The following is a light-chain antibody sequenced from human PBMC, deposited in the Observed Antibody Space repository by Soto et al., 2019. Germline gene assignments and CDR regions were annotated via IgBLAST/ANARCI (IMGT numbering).Light chain of an antibody. CDR2: DVT. CDR3: CSYVDSYTVV. V-gene: IGLV2-11*01. CDR1: SSEFGAYNY. Sequence: QSALTQPRSVSGSPGQSVTISCTGTSSEFGAYNYVSWYQQHPGKAPKLMIYDVTERPSGVPDRFSGSKSGYTASLTISGLHADDEADYYCCSYVDSYTVVFGGGTKLTVL. J-gene: IGLJ3*02.